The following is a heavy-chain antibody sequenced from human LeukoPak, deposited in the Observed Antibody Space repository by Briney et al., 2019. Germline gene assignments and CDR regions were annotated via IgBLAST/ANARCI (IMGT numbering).Heavy chain of an antibody. CDR3: ARSYGDYVVPDY. Sequence: ASVKVSCKASGYTFTGYYMHWVRQAPGQGLEWMGIINPSGGSTSYAQKFQGRVTMTRDTSTSTVYMELSSLRSEDTAVYYCARSYGDYVVPDYWGQGTLVTVSS. D-gene: IGHD4-17*01. CDR1: GYTFTGYY. J-gene: IGHJ4*02. V-gene: IGHV1-46*01. CDR2: INPSGGST.